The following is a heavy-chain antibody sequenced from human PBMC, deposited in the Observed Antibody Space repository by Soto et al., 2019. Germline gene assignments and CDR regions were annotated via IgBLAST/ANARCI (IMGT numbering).Heavy chain of an antibody. V-gene: IGHV4-39*01. D-gene: IGHD6-19*01. Sequence: SETLSLTCIVSGGSINSSSYFWGWVRQPPGQGLEWIGSIYYSGSTYYNPSLRSRVTISVDTSKNQFSLKLSSVTAADTAVFYCARHYSSGSRNWFDPWGQGTLVTVSS. CDR3: ARHYSSGSRNWFDP. CDR2: IYYSGST. CDR1: GGSINSSSYF. J-gene: IGHJ5*02.